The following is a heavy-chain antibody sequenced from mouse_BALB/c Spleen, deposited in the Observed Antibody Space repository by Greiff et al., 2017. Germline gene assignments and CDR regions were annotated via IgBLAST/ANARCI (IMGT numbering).Heavy chain of an antibody. V-gene: IGHV5-6-5*01. CDR3: ARGLITTATGWYFDV. CDR1: GFTFSSYA. J-gene: IGHJ1*01. D-gene: IGHD1-2*01. Sequence: EVKLVESGGGLVKLGGSLKLSCAASGFTFSSYAMSWVRQTPEKRLEWVASISSGGSTYYPDSVKGRFTISRDNARNILYLQMSSLRSEDTAMYYCARGLITTATGWYFDVWGAGTTVTVSS. CDR2: ISSGGST.